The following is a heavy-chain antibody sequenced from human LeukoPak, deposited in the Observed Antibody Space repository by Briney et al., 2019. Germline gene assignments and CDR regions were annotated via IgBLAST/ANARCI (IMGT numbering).Heavy chain of an antibody. J-gene: IGHJ4*02. Sequence: GGSLRLSCVASGFTFSSYGMHWVRQAPGKGLEWVAVISYDENNKYYEDSVKGRFTISRDNSKNTLYLQMNSLRAEDTAVYHCAKDGGSSGFSYGYQTAYYFDYWGQGTLVTVSS. CDR2: ISYDENNK. CDR3: AKDGGSSGFSYGYQTAYYFDY. V-gene: IGHV3-30*18. D-gene: IGHD5-18*01. CDR1: GFTFSSYG.